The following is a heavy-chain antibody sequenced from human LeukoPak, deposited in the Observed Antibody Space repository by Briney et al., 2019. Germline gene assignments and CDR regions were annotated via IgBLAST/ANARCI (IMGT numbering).Heavy chain of an antibody. CDR2: INHSGST. Sequence: SETLSLTCAVYGGSFSGYYWSWIRQPPGKGLEWIGEINHSGSTNYNPSLKSRVTISVDTSKNQFSLKLSSVTAADTAVYYCARRVVVPAVVDYWGQGTLVIVSS. V-gene: IGHV4-34*01. J-gene: IGHJ4*02. CDR1: GGSFSGYY. D-gene: IGHD2-2*01. CDR3: ARRVVVPAVVDY.